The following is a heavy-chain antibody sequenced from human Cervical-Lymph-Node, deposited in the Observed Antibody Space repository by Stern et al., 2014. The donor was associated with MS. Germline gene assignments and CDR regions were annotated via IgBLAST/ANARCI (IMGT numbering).Heavy chain of an antibody. J-gene: IGHJ6*02. Sequence: DQLVESGAEVKKPGSSVKVSCKGSGDTFSSYAISWVRQAPGQGLEWMGGLIPSLGSPDYAQNFQARVTISADESTKTSYMELTSLRSDDTAVYYCARGPDYWSGDRCFCHGMDVWGQGTMVTVSS. CDR1: GDTFSSYA. D-gene: IGHD3-3*01. CDR3: ARGPDYWSGDRCFCHGMDV. V-gene: IGHV1-69*01. CDR2: LIPSLGSP.